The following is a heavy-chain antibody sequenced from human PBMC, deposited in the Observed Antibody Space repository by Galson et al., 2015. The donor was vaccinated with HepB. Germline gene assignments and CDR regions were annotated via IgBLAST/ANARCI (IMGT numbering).Heavy chain of an antibody. CDR1: GFTFRTYG. D-gene: IGHD6-19*01. Sequence: SLRLSCAASGFTFRTYGMNWVRQVPGKGLEWVALISYDGSKTYYADSVEGRFTISRDNSKNTLYLEMSSLTTEDTAIYYCAKERVAVASAAWGYIYYYGMDVWGQGTTVTVAS. CDR2: ISYDGSKT. J-gene: IGHJ6*02. V-gene: IGHV3-30*18. CDR3: AKERVAVASAAWGYIYYYGMDV.